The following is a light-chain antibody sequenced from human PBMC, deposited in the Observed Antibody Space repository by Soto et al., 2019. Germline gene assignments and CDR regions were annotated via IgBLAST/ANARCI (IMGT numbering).Light chain of an antibody. CDR3: SSSTSSSPLFYV. V-gene: IGLV2-14*01. CDR1: SSDVGGYNY. Sequence: QSALTQPASVSGSPGQAITISCTGTSSDVGGYNYVSWYQQHPGKAPKLMIDDVSNRPAWVSNRFSGYKSGNTSSLTISGLQAEDEADYYCSSSTSSSPLFYVFGTGTKLTVL. J-gene: IGLJ1*01. CDR2: DVS.